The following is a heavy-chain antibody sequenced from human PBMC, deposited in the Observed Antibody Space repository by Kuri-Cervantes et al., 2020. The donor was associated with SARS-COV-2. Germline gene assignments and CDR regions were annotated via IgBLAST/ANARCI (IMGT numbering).Heavy chain of an antibody. J-gene: IGHJ4*02. CDR2: IYYSGST. Sequence: LRLSCAVSGGSISSGGYYWSWIRQHPGKGLEWIGYIYYSGSTYYNPSLKSRVTISVDTSKNQFSLKLSSVTAADAAVYYCARGSSGYSDYWGQGTLVTGYS. CDR1: GGSISSGGYY. V-gene: IGHV4-31*11. D-gene: IGHD3-22*01. CDR3: ARGSSGYSDY.